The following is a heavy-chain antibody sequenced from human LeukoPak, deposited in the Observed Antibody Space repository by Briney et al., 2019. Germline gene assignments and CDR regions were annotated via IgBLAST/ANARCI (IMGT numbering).Heavy chain of an antibody. CDR3: AREYDLRYYGMDV. J-gene: IGHJ6*02. D-gene: IGHD3-3*01. CDR2: ISAYNGNT. Sequence: ASVKVACKASGYTFTSYGISWVRQAPGQGLEGMGWISAYNGNTNYAQKLQGRVTMTTDTSTSTAYMELRSLRSDDTAVYYCAREYDLRYYGMDVWGQGTTVTVSS. V-gene: IGHV1-18*01. CDR1: GYTFTSYG.